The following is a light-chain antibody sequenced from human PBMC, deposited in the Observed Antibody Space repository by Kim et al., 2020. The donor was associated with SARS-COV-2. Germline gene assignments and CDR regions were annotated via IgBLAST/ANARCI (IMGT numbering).Light chain of an antibody. CDR2: AAS. V-gene: IGKV1-12*02. CDR3: QQENNFPLT. J-gene: IGKJ3*01. Sequence: DILMTQSPSSVSASVGDTVTITCRASQGISRWVAWYQQKPGKAPNLLIYAASTLQSGVPSRFRGSGSGSEFTLTISSLQPEDYATYYCQQENNFPLTFGPGTKVDIK. CDR1: QGISRW.